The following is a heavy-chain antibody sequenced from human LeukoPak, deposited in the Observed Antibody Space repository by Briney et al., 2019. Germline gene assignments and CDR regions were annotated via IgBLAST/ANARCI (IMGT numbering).Heavy chain of an antibody. V-gene: IGHV3-74*01. CDR2: IKTDGSIT. Sequence: GGSLRLSCAASGFSFSVYWMHWVRQAPGKGPVWVSRIKTDGSITDYADFVKGRFTISRDNSKNLLYLQMNSLRAEDTAVYYCARVQRGIAVALDYWGQGTLATVSS. CDR3: ARVQRGIAVALDY. J-gene: IGHJ4*02. CDR1: GFSFSVYW. D-gene: IGHD6-19*01.